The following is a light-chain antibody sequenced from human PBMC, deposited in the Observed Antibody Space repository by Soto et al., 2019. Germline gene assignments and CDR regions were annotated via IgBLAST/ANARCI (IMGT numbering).Light chain of an antibody. CDR1: QSITSS. CDR3: QQYNNWPRT. CDR2: AAS. Sequence: EIVMTQSPATVSVFPWESATLSCRASQSITSSVAWYQQKPGQAPKLLIYAASTRAKGISARFSGSGSGTEFTLTFSSLQSEDFAVYYCQQYNNWPRTFGQGTKVDIK. J-gene: IGKJ1*01. V-gene: IGKV3-15*01.